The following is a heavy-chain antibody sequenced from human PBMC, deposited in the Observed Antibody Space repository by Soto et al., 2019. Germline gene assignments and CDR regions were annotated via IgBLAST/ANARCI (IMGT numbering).Heavy chain of an antibody. V-gene: IGHV4-59*11. D-gene: IGHD1-26*01. Sequence: PSETLSLTCTVSGASISSRYWNWIRQAPGKGLEWIGYVYYTGSTNYNPSLKSRVTISVDTSKNQFSLKLNSVTAADTAVYYCARRVGATPPINWGQGTLVTVSS. CDR2: VYYTGST. J-gene: IGHJ4*02. CDR1: GASISSRY. CDR3: ARRVGATPPIN.